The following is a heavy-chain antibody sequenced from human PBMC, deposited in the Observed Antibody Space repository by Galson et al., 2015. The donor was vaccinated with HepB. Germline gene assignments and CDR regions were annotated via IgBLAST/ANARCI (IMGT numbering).Heavy chain of an antibody. CDR3: AARYSSGWYYFDY. CDR1: GFTFNDYA. CDR2: ISWNSGSI. D-gene: IGHD6-19*01. J-gene: IGHJ4*02. V-gene: IGHV3-9*01. Sequence: SLRLSCAASGFTFNDYAMHWVRQAPGKGLEWVSGISWNSGSIGYVDSVKGRFTISRDNAKNSLYLQMNSLRAEDTAVYYCAARYSSGWYYFDYWGQGTLVTVSS.